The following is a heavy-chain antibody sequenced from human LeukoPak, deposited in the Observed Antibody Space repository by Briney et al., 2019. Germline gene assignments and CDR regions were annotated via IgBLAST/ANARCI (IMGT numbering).Heavy chain of an antibody. Sequence: GGSLRLSCAASGFTVSSNYMSWVRQAPGKGLEWVSYISSSSSTIYYADSVKGRFTISRDNAKNSLYLQMNSLRAEDTAVYYCARDSVGAPGRSDYWGQGTLVTVSS. V-gene: IGHV3-48*01. CDR1: GFTVSSNY. CDR3: ARDSVGAPGRSDY. CDR2: ISSSSSTI. J-gene: IGHJ4*02. D-gene: IGHD1-26*01.